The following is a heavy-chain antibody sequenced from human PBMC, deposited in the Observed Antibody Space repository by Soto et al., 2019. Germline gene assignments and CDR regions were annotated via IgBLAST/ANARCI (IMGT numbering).Heavy chain of an antibody. D-gene: IGHD1-1*01. CDR2: ISGSGGST. J-gene: IGHJ4*02. V-gene: IGHV3-23*04. CDR3: AKGRGTTPPPFDY. CDR1: GFTFSSYA. Sequence: EVQLVESGGVVVQPGGSLRLSCAAFGFTFSSYAMSWVRQPPGKGLEWVSAISGSGGSTYYADSVKGRFTISRDNSKNTLYLQMNSLRAEDTAVYYCAKGRGTTPPPFDYWGQGTLVTVSS.